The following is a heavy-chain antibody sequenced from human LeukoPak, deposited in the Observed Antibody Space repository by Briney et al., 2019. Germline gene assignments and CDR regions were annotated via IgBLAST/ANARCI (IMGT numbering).Heavy chain of an antibody. J-gene: IGHJ4*02. CDR1: GGSFTGYY. V-gene: IGHV4-34*01. Sequence: SETLSLTCAVYGGSFTGYYWSWIRQPPGKGLEWIGEIDHSGSTNYNPSLKSRVTISVDTSKNQFSLELNSVTAADTAVYYCASSNHFWSGYYLLDYWGQGTLVTVSS. CDR3: ASSNHFWSGYYLLDY. CDR2: IDHSGST. D-gene: IGHD3-3*02.